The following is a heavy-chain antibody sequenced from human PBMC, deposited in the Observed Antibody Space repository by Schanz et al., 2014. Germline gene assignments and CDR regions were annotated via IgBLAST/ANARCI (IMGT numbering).Heavy chain of an antibody. V-gene: IGHV4-59*08. CDR3: ARQYSGWSRFDP. J-gene: IGHJ5*02. CDR2: IYYSGST. CDR1: GGSIRTYF. Sequence: QVQLQESGPGLVKPSETLSLTCSVSGGSIRTYFWAWIRQPPGKGLEWIGFIYYSGSTNYNPSLKSRVPIPFDRPKNQSARTLTSVTAADTGVYYCARQYSGWSRFDPWGQGIRVTVSS. D-gene: IGHD6-19*01.